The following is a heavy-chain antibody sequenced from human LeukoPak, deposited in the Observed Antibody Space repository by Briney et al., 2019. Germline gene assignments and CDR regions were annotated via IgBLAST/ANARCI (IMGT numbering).Heavy chain of an antibody. Sequence: GGSLRLSCAASGFTFSSYSMNWVRQAPGKGLEWVSYISSDSSTIYYADSVKGRFTISRDNAKKSLYLQVNSLRAEDTAVYYCARGAIDYWGQGTLVTVSS. V-gene: IGHV3-48*04. CDR2: ISSDSSTI. CDR3: ARGAIDY. D-gene: IGHD3-9*01. CDR1: GFTFSSYS. J-gene: IGHJ4*02.